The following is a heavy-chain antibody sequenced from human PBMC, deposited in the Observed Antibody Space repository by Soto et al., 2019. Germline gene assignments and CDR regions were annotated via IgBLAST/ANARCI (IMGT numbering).Heavy chain of an antibody. CDR3: ARDGTPRPASTTVTTNYYYYGVDV. J-gene: IGHJ6*02. Sequence: ASVKVSCKASGYTFTGYYMHWVRQAPGQGLEWMGWINPNSGGTNYAQKFQGWVTMTRDTSISTAYMELSRLRSDDTAVYYRARDGTPRPASTTVTTNYYYYGVDVWGQGTTVTVSS. CDR2: INPNSGGT. D-gene: IGHD4-17*01. V-gene: IGHV1-2*04. CDR1: GYTFTGYY.